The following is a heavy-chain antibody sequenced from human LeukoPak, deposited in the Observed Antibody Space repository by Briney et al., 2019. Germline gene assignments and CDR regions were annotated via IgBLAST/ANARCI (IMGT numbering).Heavy chain of an antibody. CDR2: ISSSGDSI. CDR3: ARHSSGYFRLDY. D-gene: IGHD3-22*01. V-gene: IGHV3-11*01. CDR1: GSTFSDYY. Sequence: GGPLRLSCAASGSTFSDYYMSWIRQAPGKGLEWVSYISSSGDSIYYADSVKGRLTISRDNAKNSLYLQMNSLRAEDTAVYYCARHSSGYFRLDYWGQGTLVTVSS. J-gene: IGHJ4*02.